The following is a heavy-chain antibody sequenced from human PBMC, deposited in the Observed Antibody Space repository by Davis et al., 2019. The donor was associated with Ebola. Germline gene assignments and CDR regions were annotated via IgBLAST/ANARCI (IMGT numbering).Heavy chain of an antibody. CDR2: ISSSSSYI. V-gene: IGHV3-21*01. J-gene: IGHJ5*02. Sequence: GESLKISCAASGFTFSSYSMNWVRQAPGKGLEWVSSISSSSSYIYYADSVKGRFTISRDNSKNTLYLQMNSLRAEDTAVYYCTTDPGDMSVPWGQGTLVTVSS. CDR1: GFTFSSYS. CDR3: TTDPGDMSVP. D-gene: IGHD7-27*01.